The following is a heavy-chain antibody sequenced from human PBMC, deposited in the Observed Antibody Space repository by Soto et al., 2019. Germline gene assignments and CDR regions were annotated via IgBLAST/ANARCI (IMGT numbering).Heavy chain of an antibody. V-gene: IGHV1-58*01. CDR3: AAFARSSIAAAGPSVDY. D-gene: IGHD6-13*01. Sequence: ASVKVSCKASGFTFTSSAVQWVRQARGQRLEWIGWIVVGSGNTNYAQKFQERVTITRDMSISTAYMELSSLRSEDTAVYYCAAFARSSIAAAGPSVDYWGQGTLVTVSS. CDR2: IVVGSGNT. J-gene: IGHJ4*02. CDR1: GFTFTSSA.